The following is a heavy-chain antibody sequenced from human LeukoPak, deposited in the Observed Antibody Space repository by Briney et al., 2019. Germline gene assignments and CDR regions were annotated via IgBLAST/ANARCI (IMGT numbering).Heavy chain of an antibody. D-gene: IGHD6-13*01. CDR1: GFTFDDYA. J-gene: IGHJ4*02. V-gene: IGHV3-9*01. CDR2: ISWNSGSI. CDR3: AKDTSHSSSWYTGFDY. Sequence: GGSLRLSCAASGFTFDDYAMHWVRQAPGKGLEWVSGISWNSGSIGYADSVKGRFTISRDNAKNSPYLQMNSLRAEDTALYYCAKDTSHSSSWYTGFDYWGQGTLVTVSS.